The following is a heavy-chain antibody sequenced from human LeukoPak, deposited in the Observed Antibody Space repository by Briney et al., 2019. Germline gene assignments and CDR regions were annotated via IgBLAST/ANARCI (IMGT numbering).Heavy chain of an antibody. V-gene: IGHV5-51*01. CDR1: GYNFTTHW. CDR3: ARARHCSSTACPGARFDP. Sequence: GESLKISCKVSGYNFTTHWIAWVRQKPGKGLEWMGIISPADSHTTYSPSFQGQVSISVDKSMSTAYLQWSSLKASDTAIYYCARARHCSSTACPGARFDPWGQGTLVTFSS. CDR2: ISPADSHT. J-gene: IGHJ5*02. D-gene: IGHD2-2*01.